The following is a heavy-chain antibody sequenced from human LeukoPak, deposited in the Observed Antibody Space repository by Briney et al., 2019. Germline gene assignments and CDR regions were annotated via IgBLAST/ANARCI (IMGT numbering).Heavy chain of an antibody. CDR3: ARDPQIGAEYFQH. CDR2: IWYDGSNK. CDR1: GFTFSSYG. D-gene: IGHD3-22*01. J-gene: IGHJ1*01. Sequence: GGSLRLSCAASGFTFSSYGMHWVRRAPGKGLEWVAVIWYDGSNKYYADSVKGRFTISRDNSKNTLYLQMNSLRAEDTAVYYCARDPQIGAEYFQHWGQGTLVTVSS. V-gene: IGHV3-33*01.